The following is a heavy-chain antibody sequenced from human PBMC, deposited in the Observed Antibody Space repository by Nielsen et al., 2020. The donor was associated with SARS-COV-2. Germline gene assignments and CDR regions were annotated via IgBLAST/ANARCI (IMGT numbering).Heavy chain of an antibody. Sequence: SETLSLTCSVSGDSINSGGYYWSWIRKHPGKGLEWIGDIYHGGSTYYNPSLKSRLTLSTDTSKNQFSLTLTSVTAADTAIYFCARNSGSYRINDAFSVWGQGTVVTVSS. CDR2: IYHGGST. CDR3: ARNSGSYRINDAFSV. J-gene: IGHJ3*01. D-gene: IGHD1-26*01. CDR1: GDSINSGGYY. V-gene: IGHV4-31*03.